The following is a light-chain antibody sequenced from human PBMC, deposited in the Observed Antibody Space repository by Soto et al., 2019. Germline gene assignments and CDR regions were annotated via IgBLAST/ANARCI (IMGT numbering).Light chain of an antibody. CDR2: DVS. CDR1: SSDVGTHNF. V-gene: IGLV2-14*03. J-gene: IGLJ1*01. CDR3: SSFTTTNTYV. Sequence: QSALAQPASVSGCPGQSIAMSCTGTSSDVGTHNFVSWYQQHPGKAPKLIIYDVSNRPSGVSDRFFGSKSGNTASLTISGLQAEDEADYYCSSFTTTNTYVFGTGTKVTVL.